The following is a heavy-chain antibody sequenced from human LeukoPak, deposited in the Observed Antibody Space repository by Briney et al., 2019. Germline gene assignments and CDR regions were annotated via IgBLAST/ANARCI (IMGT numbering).Heavy chain of an antibody. Sequence: GGSLRLSCVVSGFTFSSNGMNWVRQAPGKGLEWVSGISGSGADTYYADSVKGRFTVSRDKSRNTLYLQMNCLRAEDTAVYYCARRFGANSGPFDYWGQGALVTVSS. J-gene: IGHJ4*02. V-gene: IGHV3-23*01. CDR1: GFTFSSNG. CDR3: ARRFGANSGPFDY. D-gene: IGHD4/OR15-4a*01. CDR2: ISGSGADT.